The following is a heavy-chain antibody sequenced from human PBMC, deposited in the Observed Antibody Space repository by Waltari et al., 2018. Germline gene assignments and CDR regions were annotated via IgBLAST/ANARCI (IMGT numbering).Heavy chain of an antibody. CDR3: ARVVAAAGTPGGWFDP. CDR2: IYYSGST. J-gene: IGHJ5*02. CDR1: GGSISSSSYY. V-gene: IGHV4-39*07. D-gene: IGHD6-13*01. Sequence: QLQLQESGPGLVKPSETLSLTCTVSGGSISSSSYYWGWIRQPPGKGLEWIGSIYYSGSTYYNPSRKSRVTISVDTSKTQCSLKLSSVTAADTAVYCCARVVAAAGTPGGWFDPWGQGTLVTVSS.